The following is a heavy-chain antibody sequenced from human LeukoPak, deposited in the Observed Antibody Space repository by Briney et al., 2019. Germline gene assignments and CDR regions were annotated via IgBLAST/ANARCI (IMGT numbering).Heavy chain of an antibody. V-gene: IGHV4-38-2*01. CDR2: LYHSGST. J-gene: IGHJ4*02. Sequence: SETLSLTCAVSGYSISSGYYWGWIRQPPGKGLEWIGTLYHSGSTDNNPSLKNRLTMSVDTSTNQFSLKLSSVTAADTAVYYCARSRGGYGGSGTFDYWGQGTLVTVSS. D-gene: IGHD3-10*01. CDR3: ARSRGGYGGSGTFDY. CDR1: GYSISSGYY.